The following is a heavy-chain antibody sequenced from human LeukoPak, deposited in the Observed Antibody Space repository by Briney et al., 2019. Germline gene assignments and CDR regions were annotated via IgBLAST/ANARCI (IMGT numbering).Heavy chain of an antibody. Sequence: GGSLRLSCAASGFTFSSYWMTWVRQAPGKGLEWVANIKQDGSEKYYVDSVKGRFTISRDNAKNSLFLQMNSLRAEDTAVYYCARVYCSSGSCFEYFQHWGQGTLVTVSS. CDR1: GFTFSSYW. CDR2: IKQDGSEK. CDR3: ARVYCSSGSCFEYFQH. D-gene: IGHD2-15*01. J-gene: IGHJ1*01. V-gene: IGHV3-7*01.